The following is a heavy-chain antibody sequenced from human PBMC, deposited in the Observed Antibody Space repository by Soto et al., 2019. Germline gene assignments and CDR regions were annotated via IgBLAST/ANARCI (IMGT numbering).Heavy chain of an antibody. V-gene: IGHV3-15*01. D-gene: IGHD3-16*02. CDR3: STYDYSWGSARYSWAY. Sequence: EVQLGESGGDLVKPGGSLTLSCAASGSTFSNAWMSWVRQAPGKGLAWVGRIKSKTDGGTTDYAAPVKGRFTISRDASKNMLYLYMGSLKAEEAAMYYYSTYDYSWGSARYSWAYWFQGTLVTVSS. J-gene: IGHJ4*02. CDR1: GSTFSNAW. CDR2: IKSKTDGGTT.